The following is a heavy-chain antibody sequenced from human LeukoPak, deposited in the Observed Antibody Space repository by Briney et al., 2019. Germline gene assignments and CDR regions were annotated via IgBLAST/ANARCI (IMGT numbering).Heavy chain of an antibody. CDR2: ISWNSGSI. V-gene: IGHV3-9*01. J-gene: IGHJ4*02. Sequence: PGRSLRLSCAASGFTFDDYAMHWVRQAPGKGLEWVSGISWNSGSIGYADSVKGRFTISRDNAKNSLYLQMNSLRPEDTAFYYCAKDVQMTSNAYYNYFDYWGQGTLVTVSS. CDR1: GFTFDDYA. D-gene: IGHD3-22*01. CDR3: AKDVQMTSNAYYNYFDY.